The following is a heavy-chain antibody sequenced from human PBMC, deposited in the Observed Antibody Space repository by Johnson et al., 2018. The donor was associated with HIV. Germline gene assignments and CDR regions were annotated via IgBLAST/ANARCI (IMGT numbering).Heavy chain of an antibody. V-gene: IGHV3-15*01. CDR3: TTQAQWLVRAYDAFDI. D-gene: IGHD6-19*01. J-gene: IGHJ3*02. CDR2: IKSKTDGGTT. Sequence: VQLVESGGGLVKPGGSLRLSCTASGFTFSDAWMSWVRQAPGKGLEWVGRIKSKTDGGTTDYAAPVKGRFTISRDDSKTTLYLQMNSLKTEDTAVYYCTTQAQWLVRAYDAFDIWGQGTMVTVSS. CDR1: GFTFSDAW.